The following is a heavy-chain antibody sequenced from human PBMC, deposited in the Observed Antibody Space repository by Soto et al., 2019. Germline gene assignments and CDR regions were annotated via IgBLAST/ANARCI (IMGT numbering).Heavy chain of an antibody. CDR3: ARGGYGMDV. CDR2: IYYSGST. V-gene: IGHV4-59*01. CDR1: GGSISSSYY. Sequence: QVRLQESGPGLVKPSETLSLTCTVSGGSISSSYYWSWIRQPPGKGLELIGYIYYSGSTKYNPSLKSRVTISIDTSKNQFSLKLSSVTAADTAVYYCARGGYGMDVWGQGTTVTVSS. J-gene: IGHJ6*02.